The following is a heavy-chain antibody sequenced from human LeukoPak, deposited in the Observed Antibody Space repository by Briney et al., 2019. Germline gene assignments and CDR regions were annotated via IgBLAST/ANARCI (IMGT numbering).Heavy chain of an antibody. D-gene: IGHD3-10*01. CDR1: GYTLTELS. CDR3: ATGGYYGSGSYVAAFDI. Sequence: ASVKVSCTVSGYTLTELSMHWVRQAPGKGLEWRGGFDPEDGETIYAQKFQGRVTMTEDTSTDTAYMELSSLRSEDTAVYYCATGGYYGSGSYVAAFDIWGQGTVVTVSS. V-gene: IGHV1-24*01. J-gene: IGHJ3*02. CDR2: FDPEDGET.